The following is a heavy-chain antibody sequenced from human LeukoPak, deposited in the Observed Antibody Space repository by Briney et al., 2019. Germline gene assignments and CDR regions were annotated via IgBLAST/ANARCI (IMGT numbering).Heavy chain of an antibody. CDR3: ARAVEMATIIRSGFDY. Sequence: SETLSLTCAVYGGSFSGYYWSWIRQPPGKGLEWIGEINHSGSTNYNPSLKSRVTMSVDTSKNQFSLKLSSVTAADTAVYYCARAVEMATIIRSGFDYWGQGTLVTVSS. D-gene: IGHD5-24*01. V-gene: IGHV4-34*01. CDR2: INHSGST. J-gene: IGHJ4*02. CDR1: GGSFSGYY.